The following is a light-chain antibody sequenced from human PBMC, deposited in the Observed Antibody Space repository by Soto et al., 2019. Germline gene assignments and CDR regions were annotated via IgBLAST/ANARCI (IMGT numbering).Light chain of an antibody. V-gene: IGLV2-14*01. J-gene: IGLJ1*01. CDR3: SSYSRSTAYV. CDR1: SSDVGGYKY. CDR2: EVS. Sequence: QSALTQPASVSGSPGQSITISCTGTSSDVGGYKYVSWHQLHPGKAPKLIIYEVSNRPSGVSNRFSGSKSGNTASLTISGLQAEDGADYYCSSYSRSTAYVFGTGTKLTVL.